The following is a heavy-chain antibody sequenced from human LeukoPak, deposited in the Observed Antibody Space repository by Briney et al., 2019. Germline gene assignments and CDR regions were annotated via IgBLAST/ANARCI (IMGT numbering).Heavy chain of an antibody. Sequence: PSETLSLTCTVSGGSLSSGGYYWRWIRQHPGKGLEWIGYIYYSGSTYYNPSLKSRVTISVDTSKNQFSLKLSSVTAADTAVYYCAREIARWRGVANYFDYWGQGTLVTVSS. CDR2: IYYSGST. CDR1: GGSLSSGGYY. J-gene: IGHJ4*02. V-gene: IGHV4-31*03. D-gene: IGHD3-10*01. CDR3: AREIARWRGVANYFDY.